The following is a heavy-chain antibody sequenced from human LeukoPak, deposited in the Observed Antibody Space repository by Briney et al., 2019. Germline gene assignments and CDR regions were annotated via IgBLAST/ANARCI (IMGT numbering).Heavy chain of an antibody. D-gene: IGHD2-15*01. Sequence: GGSLRLSCAASGFTFSSYAMNWVRQAPGKGLEWVSAITGSGGTTYYADSVRGRFTISRDNSKNTLYLQMNSLRAEDTAIYYCAKSRSGVVVAAANYWGQGTLITVSS. CDR2: ITGSGGTT. V-gene: IGHV3-23*01. J-gene: IGHJ4*02. CDR3: AKSRSGVVVAAANY. CDR1: GFTFSSYA.